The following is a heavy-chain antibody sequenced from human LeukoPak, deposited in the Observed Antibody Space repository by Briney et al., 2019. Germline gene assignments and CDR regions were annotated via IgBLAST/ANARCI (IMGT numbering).Heavy chain of an antibody. J-gene: IGHJ4*02. CDR1: GGSISSYY. V-gene: IGHV4-34*01. CDR3: ARRATAGVVVVPAHFDY. Sequence: SETLSLTCTVSGGSISSYYWSWIRQPPGKGLEWIGEINHSGSTNYNPSLKSRVTISVDTSKNQFSLKLSSVTAADTAVYYCARRATAGVVVVPAHFDYWGQGTLVTVSS. CDR2: INHSGST. D-gene: IGHD2-2*01.